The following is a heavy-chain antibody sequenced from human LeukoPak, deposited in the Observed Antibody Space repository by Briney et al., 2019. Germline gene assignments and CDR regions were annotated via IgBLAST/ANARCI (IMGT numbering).Heavy chain of an antibody. V-gene: IGHV4-30-2*01. D-gene: IGHD5-12*01. CDR2: IYRSGST. CDR1: GGSISSGDYS. CDR3: ARHDGRGGATMGALDS. J-gene: IGHJ4*02. Sequence: SETLSLTCAVSGGSISSGDYSWNWVRQPPGKGLEWIGYIYRSGSTYYNPSLKSRVSISGDRSKNQLSLRLTSVTAADTAVYYCARHDGRGGATMGALDSWGQGSLVTVSS.